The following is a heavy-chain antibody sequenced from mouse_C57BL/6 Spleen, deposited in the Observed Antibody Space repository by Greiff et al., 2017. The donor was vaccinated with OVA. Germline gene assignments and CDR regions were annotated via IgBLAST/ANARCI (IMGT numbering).Heavy chain of an antibody. CDR2: IYPGDGDT. D-gene: IGHD2-4*01. Sequence: QVQLQQSGAELVKPGASVKISCKASGYAFSSYWMNWVKQRPGKGLEWIGQIYPGDGDTNYNGKFKGKATLTADKSSSTAYMQLSSLTSEDSAVYFCARGENDYDRGAWFAYWGQGTLVTVSA. J-gene: IGHJ3*01. CDR1: GYAFSSYW. CDR3: ARGENDYDRGAWFAY. V-gene: IGHV1-80*01.